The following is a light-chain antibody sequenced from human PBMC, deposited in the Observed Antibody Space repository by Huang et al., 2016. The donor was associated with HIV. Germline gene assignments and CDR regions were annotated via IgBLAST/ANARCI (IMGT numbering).Light chain of an antibody. CDR1: QSVSRN. CDR3: QQYNNWPPVYT. CDR2: GAS. Sequence: IVLTQSPATRSMSPGQRATLSCRASQSVSRNLAWFQQKPGRAPRLLIYGASTRATGIPARFSGSGSGTEFTLTISSLQSEDFAVYYCQQYNNWPPVYTFGQGTKLEV. J-gene: IGKJ2*01. V-gene: IGKV3-15*01.